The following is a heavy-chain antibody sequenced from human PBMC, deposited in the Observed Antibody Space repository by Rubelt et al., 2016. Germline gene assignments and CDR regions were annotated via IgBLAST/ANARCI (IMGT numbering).Heavy chain of an antibody. Sequence: QVQLQQWGAGLLKPSETLSLSCAVYGGSFSGYYWSWIRQPPGKGLEWIGEINHSGGTNYNPSLKSRVTISVDTSKNQFSLKLSSVTAADTAMYYCARDSGSYFDYWGQGTLVTVSS. J-gene: IGHJ4*02. D-gene: IGHD1-26*01. CDR1: GGSFSGYY. CDR2: INHSGGT. V-gene: IGHV4-34*01. CDR3: ARDSGSYFDY.